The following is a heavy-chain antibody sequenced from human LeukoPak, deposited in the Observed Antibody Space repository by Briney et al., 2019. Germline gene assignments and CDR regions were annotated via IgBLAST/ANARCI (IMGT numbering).Heavy chain of an antibody. CDR2: INHSGST. CDR3: ARVRILTGYSKQEYFQH. CDR1: GGSFSGYY. D-gene: IGHD3-9*01. J-gene: IGHJ1*01. V-gene: IGHV4-34*01. Sequence: SETLSLTCAVYGGSFSGYYWSWIRQPPGKGLEWIGEINHSGSTNYNPSLKSRVTISVDTSKNQFSLKLSSVTAADTAVYYFARVRILTGYSKQEYFQHWGQGTLVTVSS.